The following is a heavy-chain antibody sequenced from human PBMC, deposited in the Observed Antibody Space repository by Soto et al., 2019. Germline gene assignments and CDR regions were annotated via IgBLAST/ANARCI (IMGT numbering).Heavy chain of an antibody. CDR3: SRPVVGNTGDY. J-gene: IGHJ4*02. CDR1: GFTFSGSA. CDR2: ISSKTNSFAT. V-gene: IGHV3-73*02. D-gene: IGHD1-26*01. Sequence: EVQLVESGGGLVQPGGSLKLSCAASGFTFSGSAIHWVRQASGKGLEWVGRISSKTNSFATAYTASVNGRFTISRDDSKNTAYLQMNSLKTEDTAVYYCSRPVVGNTGDYWGQGTLVTVSS.